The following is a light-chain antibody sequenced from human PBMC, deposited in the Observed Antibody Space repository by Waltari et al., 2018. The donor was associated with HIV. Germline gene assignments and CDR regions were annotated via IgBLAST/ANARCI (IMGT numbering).Light chain of an antibody. J-gene: IGLJ1*01. Sequence: QSALTQPPSASGTPGQRVTISCSGSSSNIGRNYVYWYQQLPGTAPKLLIYRNNQRPSGVPDRFSGSKSGTSASLAISGLRSEDEADYYCATWNDSLSGYVFGTGTKVTV. V-gene: IGLV1-47*01. CDR2: RNN. CDR3: ATWNDSLSGYV. CDR1: SSNIGRNY.